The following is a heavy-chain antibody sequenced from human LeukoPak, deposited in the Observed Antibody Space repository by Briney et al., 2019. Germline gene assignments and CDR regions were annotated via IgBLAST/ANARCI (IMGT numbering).Heavy chain of an antibody. CDR1: GFTFSSYD. V-gene: IGHV3-30*02. J-gene: IGHJ6*03. CDR2: IRYDGSNK. CDR3: AKGSKAVLFTRDHYMDV. D-gene: IGHD6-19*01. Sequence: GGSLRLSCAASGFTFSSYDIHWVRQAPGKGLEWVAFIRYDGSNKYYADSVRGRFTISRDNSKNTLYLQMNSLRAEDTAVYFCAKGSKAVLFTRDHYMDVWGKGTAVTISS.